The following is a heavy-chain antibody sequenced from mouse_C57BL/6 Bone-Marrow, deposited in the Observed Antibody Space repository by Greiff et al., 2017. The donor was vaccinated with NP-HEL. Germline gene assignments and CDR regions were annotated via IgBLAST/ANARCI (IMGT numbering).Heavy chain of an antibody. CDR1: GFTFTDYY. Sequence: EVKLVESGGGLVQPGGSLSLSCAASGFTFTDYYMSWVRQPPGKALEWLGFIRNKANGYTTEYSASVKGRFTISRDNSQSIRYLQMNALRAEDSATYYCASTYYGSSHYYAMDYWGQGTSVTVSS. D-gene: IGHD1-1*01. J-gene: IGHJ4*01. V-gene: IGHV7-3*01. CDR3: ASTYYGSSHYYAMDY. CDR2: IRNKANGYTT.